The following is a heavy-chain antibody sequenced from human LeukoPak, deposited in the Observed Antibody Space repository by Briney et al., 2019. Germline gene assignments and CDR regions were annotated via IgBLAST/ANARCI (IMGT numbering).Heavy chain of an antibody. D-gene: IGHD3-10*01. Sequence: PSETLSLTCTVSGGSISSLDWTWIRLSPGKGLEWIGDIDDRGSTTYSPSPMNRRTISLSTTKNQFYLKLSSVTAADTAVYYCARDYRGRYYNTGDNYNYGMDVWGQGTTVTVSS. CDR2: IDDRGST. J-gene: IGHJ6*02. V-gene: IGHV4-59*11. CDR3: ARDYRGRYYNTGDNYNYGMDV. CDR1: GGSISSLD.